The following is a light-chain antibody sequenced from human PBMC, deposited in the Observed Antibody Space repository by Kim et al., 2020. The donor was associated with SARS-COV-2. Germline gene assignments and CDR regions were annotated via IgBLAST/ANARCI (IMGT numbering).Light chain of an antibody. CDR3: QQYNRLFPT. CDR2: DAS. J-gene: IGKJ4*01. V-gene: IGKV1-5*01. Sequence: DIQMTQSPSTLSASVGDRVTITCRASQSISTWLAWYQQKPGKAPNLLIYDASSLQSGVPSRFSGSGSGTEFTLTISSLQPDDFATYYCQQYNRLFPTFGGGTKVDIK. CDR1: QSISTW.